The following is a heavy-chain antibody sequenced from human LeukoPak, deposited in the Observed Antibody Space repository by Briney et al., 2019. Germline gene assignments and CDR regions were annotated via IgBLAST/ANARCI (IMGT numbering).Heavy chain of an antibody. Sequence: GGSLRLSCAASGFTVRSTYMNWVRQAPGKGLEWISVIYSGGATYYAGSVKGRFTISRDSSKNTLDLQMNSLRAEDTAVYYCAREPQNYGDYRFDYWGQGTLVTVSS. J-gene: IGHJ4*02. CDR3: AREPQNYGDYRFDY. CDR2: IYSGGAT. V-gene: IGHV3-66*01. D-gene: IGHD4-17*01. CDR1: GFTVRSTY.